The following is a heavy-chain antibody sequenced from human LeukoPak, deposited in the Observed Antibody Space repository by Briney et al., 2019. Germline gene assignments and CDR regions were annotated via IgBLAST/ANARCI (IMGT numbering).Heavy chain of an antibody. Sequence: GGSLRLSCVASGFTVSSNYMGWVRQAPGKGLEWVSVIYSGGSTYYADSVKGRFTISRDNSKNTLYLQMNSLGAEDTAVYYCASGSGSYRTPYYYMDVWGTGTTVTVSS. CDR2: IYSGGST. J-gene: IGHJ6*03. CDR1: GFTVSSNY. V-gene: IGHV3-53*01. CDR3: ASGSGSYRTPYYYMDV. D-gene: IGHD3-10*01.